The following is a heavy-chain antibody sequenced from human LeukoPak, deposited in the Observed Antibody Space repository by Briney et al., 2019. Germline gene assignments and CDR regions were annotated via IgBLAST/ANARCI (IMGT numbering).Heavy chain of an antibody. D-gene: IGHD1-26*01. V-gene: IGHV3-21*01. CDR1: GFTFSGYN. CDR2: MSSSSRSI. J-gene: IGHJ5*02. Sequence: GGSLRLSCVASGFTFSGYNMDWVRQAPGKGLEWVSSMSSSSRSIYYADSLKGRFTIARDNTKNSLYLQMNSLRVEDTAVYYCARERSGPAVRAHNWFDPWGQGTLVTVSS. CDR3: ARERSGPAVRAHNWFDP.